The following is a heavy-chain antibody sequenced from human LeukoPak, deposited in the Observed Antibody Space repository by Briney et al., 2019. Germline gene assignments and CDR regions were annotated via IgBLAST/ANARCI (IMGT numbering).Heavy chain of an antibody. CDR1: GYTFTGYY. CDR3: FLSRVGDYFDY. CDR2: INPNSGGT. D-gene: IGHD4-23*01. J-gene: IGHJ4*02. Sequence: ASVKVSCKASGYTFTGYYMHWVRQAPGQGLEWMGWINPNSGGTNYAQKFQRRVTMTRDTSISTAYMELSRLRSDDTAVYYCFLSRVGDYFDYWGQGTLVTVSS. V-gene: IGHV1-2*02.